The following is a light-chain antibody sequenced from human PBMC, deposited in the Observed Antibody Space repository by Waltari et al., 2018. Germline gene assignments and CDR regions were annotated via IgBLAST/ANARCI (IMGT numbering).Light chain of an antibody. CDR2: HAS. Sequence: IVLTQSPGTLSLSPGERATLSCRASQSIGIYLAWYQQKPGQAPRLLMYHASTRATGIPDRFSGSGSGTDFSLTISRLEPEDFVVYYCQKYESLPATFGQGTKVEIK. J-gene: IGKJ1*01. V-gene: IGKV3-20*01. CDR3: QKYESLPAT. CDR1: QSIGIY.